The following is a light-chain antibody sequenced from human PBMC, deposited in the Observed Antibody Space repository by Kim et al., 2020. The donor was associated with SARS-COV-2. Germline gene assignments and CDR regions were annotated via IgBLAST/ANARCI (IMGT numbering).Light chain of an antibody. CDR3: QAWDSSTYVV. Sequence: PGQTASITCSGDKLGDKYACWYQQKPGQSPVLVIYQDSKRPSGIPERFSGSNSGNTATLTISGTQAMDEADYYCQAWDSSTYVVFGGGTQLTVL. CDR2: QDS. CDR1: KLGDKY. J-gene: IGLJ2*01. V-gene: IGLV3-1*01.